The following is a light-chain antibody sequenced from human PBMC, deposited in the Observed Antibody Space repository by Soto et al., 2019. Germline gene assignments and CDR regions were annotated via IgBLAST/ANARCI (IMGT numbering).Light chain of an antibody. Sequence: DIQMTQSPSSVSASVGDIDIISYRATQDLSRWLAWYQQKAGNAPQLRIYATSTLQSGLPSRFSGSGSRTEFTLTISTLQPADCASADCQQANSFPNSLGIGTSVEIK. CDR2: ATS. CDR1: QDLSRW. V-gene: IGKV1-12*01. CDR3: QQANSFPNS. J-gene: IGKJ1*01.